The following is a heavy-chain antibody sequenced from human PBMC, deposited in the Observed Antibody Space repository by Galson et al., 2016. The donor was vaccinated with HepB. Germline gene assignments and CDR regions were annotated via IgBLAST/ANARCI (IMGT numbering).Heavy chain of an antibody. CDR1: GFRLRDYY. CDR3: ARDRTSRAAVDS. D-gene: IGHD6-25*01. V-gene: IGHV3-11*06. J-gene: IGHJ5*01. CDR2: ISSSSVNT. Sequence: SLRLSCAASGFRLRDYYMGWVRQVPGKGLEWVSYISSSSVNTNYADSVKGRFTISRDNGKNLLSLQMNSLRVEDTAVYFCARDRTSRAAVDSWGQGTLVTVSS.